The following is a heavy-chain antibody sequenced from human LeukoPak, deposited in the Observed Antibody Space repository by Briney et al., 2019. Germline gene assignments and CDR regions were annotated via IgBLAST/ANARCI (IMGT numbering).Heavy chain of an antibody. D-gene: IGHD1-14*01. V-gene: IGHV1-69*06. CDR1: GGTFSSYA. J-gene: IGHJ4*02. CDR2: IIPIFGTA. CDR3: ARRDEPLYYFDY. Sequence: SVKVSCKASGGTFSSYAISWVRQAPGQGLEWMGGIIPIFGTANYAQKFQGRVTITADKSTSTAYMELSSLRSEDTAVYYCARRDEPLYYFDYWGQGTLVTVSS.